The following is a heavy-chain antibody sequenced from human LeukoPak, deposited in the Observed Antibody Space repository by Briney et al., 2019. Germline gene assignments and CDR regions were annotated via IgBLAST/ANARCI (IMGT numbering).Heavy chain of an antibody. CDR2: ISYDGSNK. D-gene: IGHD3-10*01. CDR1: GFTFSSYA. V-gene: IGHV3-30-3*01. Sequence: GGSLRLSCAASGFTFSSYAMRWVRQAPGKGLEWVAVISYDGSNKYYADSVKGRFTISRDNSKNTLYLQMNSLRAEDTAVYYCARDRPSMVRGALDYWGQGTLVTVSS. CDR3: ARDRPSMVRGALDY. J-gene: IGHJ4*02.